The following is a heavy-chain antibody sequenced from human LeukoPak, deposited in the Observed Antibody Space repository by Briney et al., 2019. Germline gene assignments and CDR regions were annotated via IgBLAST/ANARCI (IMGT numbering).Heavy chain of an antibody. D-gene: IGHD6-19*01. J-gene: IGHJ5*02. CDR3: ARQSSSGWYNWFDP. CDR2: IYYSGST. CDR1: GGSTSSYY. Sequence: SETLSLTCTVSGGSTSSYYWSWIRQPPGKGLEWIGYIYYSGSTNYNPALKSRVTISVDTSKNQFSLKLSSVTAADTAVYYCARQSSSGWYNWFDPWGQGTLVTVSS. V-gene: IGHV4-59*08.